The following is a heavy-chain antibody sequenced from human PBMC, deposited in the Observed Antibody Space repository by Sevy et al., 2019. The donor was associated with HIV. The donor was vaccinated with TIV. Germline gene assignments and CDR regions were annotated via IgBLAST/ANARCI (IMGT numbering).Heavy chain of an antibody. CDR2: ISGTGGSGDKT. Sequence: GGSLRLSCAASGFTFSNYAMNWVRQAPGKGLEWVSGISGTGGSGDKTSYADSVKGRFTISRDDSKNSLYLQLNSLRAEDTAIYYCARKYDSSGYFDYWGQGTLVTVSS. CDR1: GFTFSNYA. CDR3: ARKYDSSGYFDY. J-gene: IGHJ4*02. D-gene: IGHD3-22*01. V-gene: IGHV3-23*01.